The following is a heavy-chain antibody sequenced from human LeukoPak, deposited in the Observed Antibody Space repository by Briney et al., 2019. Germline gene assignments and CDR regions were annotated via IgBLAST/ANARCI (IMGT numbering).Heavy chain of an antibody. V-gene: IGHV4-59*12. CDR1: GGSISSEY. Sequence: SETLSLTCTVSGGSISSEYWSWIRQPPGKGLEWIGYIYYRGSTNYNPSLKSRVTISVDTSKNQFSLNLTSLTAADTAVYYCARDRKYYYHMDVWGKGTTVTVSS. CDR2: IYYRGST. D-gene: IGHD1-14*01. CDR3: ARDRKYYYHMDV. J-gene: IGHJ6*03.